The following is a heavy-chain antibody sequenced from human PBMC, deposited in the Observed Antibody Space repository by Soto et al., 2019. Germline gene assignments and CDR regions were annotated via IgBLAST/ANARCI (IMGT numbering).Heavy chain of an antibody. Sequence: EVQLVESGGGLVKPGGSLRLSCAASGFTFSSYSMNWVRQAPGKGLEWVSSISSSSSYIYYADSVKGRFTISRDNAKNSLYLQMNSLRAEDTAVYYCARVETTVTTRAFDIWGQGTMVTVSS. J-gene: IGHJ3*02. CDR3: ARVETTVTTRAFDI. V-gene: IGHV3-21*01. CDR1: GFTFSSYS. D-gene: IGHD4-17*01. CDR2: ISSSSSYI.